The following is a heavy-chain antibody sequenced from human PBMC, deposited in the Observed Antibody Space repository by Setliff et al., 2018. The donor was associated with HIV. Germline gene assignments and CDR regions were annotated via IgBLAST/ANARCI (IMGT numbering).Heavy chain of an antibody. CDR3: ARAPTGELDF. V-gene: IGHV4-4*08. J-gene: IGHJ4*02. CDR2: SHTSGST. CDR1: GDSMSGYY. D-gene: IGHD7-27*01. Sequence: SETLSLTCAVSGDSMSGYYWSWIRQSPGKKLEWIGYSHTSGSTNYNPSLKSRVTISLDTSNDRFSLRLSSVTAADTAVYYCARAPTGELDFWGQGTLVTVS.